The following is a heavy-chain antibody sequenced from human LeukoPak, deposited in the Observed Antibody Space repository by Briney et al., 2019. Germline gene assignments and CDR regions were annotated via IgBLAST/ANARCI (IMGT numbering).Heavy chain of an antibody. D-gene: IGHD5-18*01. V-gene: IGHV3-73*01. CDR3: TRPGYSYGPEDYYYYYMDV. CDR1: GFTFSGSA. Sequence: GGSLRLSCAASGFTFSGSAMHWVRQASGKGLEWVGRIRSKANSYATAYAASVKGRFTISRDGSKNTAYLQMNSLKTEDTAVYYCTRPGYSYGPEDYYYYYMDVWGKETTVTVSS. CDR2: IRSKANSYAT. J-gene: IGHJ6*03.